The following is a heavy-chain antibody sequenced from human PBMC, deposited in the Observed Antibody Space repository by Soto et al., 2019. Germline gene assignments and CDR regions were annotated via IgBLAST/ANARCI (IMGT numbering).Heavy chain of an antibody. Sequence: GGSLRLSCAASGFSFRSYAMTWVRQAPGRGLERVATIDPLGGTTNYADSVRGRFTISRDNSKNSLYLQMNSLTVEDAAVYYCARGGYPGFCSGGSCPYVCDFWGQGILVTVYS. CDR3: ARGGYPGFCSGGSCPYVCDF. V-gene: IGHV3-23*01. CDR2: IDPLGGTT. CDR1: GFSFRSYA. D-gene: IGHD2-15*01. J-gene: IGHJ4*02.